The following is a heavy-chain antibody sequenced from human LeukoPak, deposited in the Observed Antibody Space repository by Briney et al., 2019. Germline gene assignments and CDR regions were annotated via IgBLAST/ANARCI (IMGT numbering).Heavy chain of an antibody. D-gene: IGHD2-2*01. CDR3: AKAGSIGYCSSTSCYDGFNWFDP. Sequence: PGGSLRLSCAASGFTFSSYAMSWVRQAPGKGPEWVSAISGSGGSTYYADSVKGRFTISRDNSRNTLYLQMNSLRAEDTAVYYCAKAGSIGYCSSTSCYDGFNWFDPWGQGTLVTVSS. J-gene: IGHJ5*02. CDR2: ISGSGGST. V-gene: IGHV3-23*01. CDR1: GFTFSSYA.